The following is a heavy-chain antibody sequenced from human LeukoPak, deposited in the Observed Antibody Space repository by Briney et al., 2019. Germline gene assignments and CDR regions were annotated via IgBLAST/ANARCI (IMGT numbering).Heavy chain of an antibody. CDR1: GGSFSGYY. CDR3: ARDQIIVTTILDYYYGMDV. CDR2: INHSGST. V-gene: IGHV4-34*01. J-gene: IGHJ6*02. D-gene: IGHD5-12*01. Sequence: SETLSLTCAVYGGSFSGYYWSWIRQPPGKGLEWIGEINHSGSTNYNPSLKSRVTISVDTSKNQFSLKLSSVTAADTAVYYCARDQIIVTTILDYYYGMDVWGQGTTVTVSS.